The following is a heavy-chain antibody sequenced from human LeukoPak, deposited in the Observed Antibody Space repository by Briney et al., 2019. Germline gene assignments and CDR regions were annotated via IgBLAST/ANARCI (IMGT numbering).Heavy chain of an antibody. CDR1: GGSISSGDYY. V-gene: IGHV4-30-4*01. CDR2: IYYSGST. J-gene: IGHJ5*02. D-gene: IGHD5-12*01. CDR3: ARGTFSGYDSLNWFDP. Sequence: PSETLSLTCTVSGGSISSGDYYWSWIRQPPGKGLEWIGYIYYSGSTYYNPSLKSRVTISVDTSKNQFSLKLSSVTAADTAVYYCARGTFSGYDSLNWFDPWGQGTLVTVSS.